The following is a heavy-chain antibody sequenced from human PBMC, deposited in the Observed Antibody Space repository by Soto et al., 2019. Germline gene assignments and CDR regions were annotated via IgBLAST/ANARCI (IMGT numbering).Heavy chain of an antibody. Sequence: SVKGRFTISRDNAENSLYLQRDSLTAEDTAVYYCARDLAGGIPDYWGRGTRVTVSS. D-gene: IGHD6-13*01. V-gene: IGHV3-48*01. CDR3: ARDLAGGIPDY. J-gene: IGHJ4*02.